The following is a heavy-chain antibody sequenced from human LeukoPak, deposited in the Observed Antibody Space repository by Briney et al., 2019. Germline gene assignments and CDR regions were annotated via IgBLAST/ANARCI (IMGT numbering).Heavy chain of an antibody. J-gene: IGHJ4*02. D-gene: IGHD4-23*01. Sequence: SETLSLTCTVAGASVRSYYWSWIRQPPGKKLESIGSFSNSGNTNYIPSLLSRFTISVNTSKNQFSLRLKSVTAAETAVYYCARYKGNSYGPWDDWGQGILVTVSS. CDR3: ARYKGNSYGPWDD. CDR1: GASVRSYY. CDR2: FSNSGNT. V-gene: IGHV4-59*08.